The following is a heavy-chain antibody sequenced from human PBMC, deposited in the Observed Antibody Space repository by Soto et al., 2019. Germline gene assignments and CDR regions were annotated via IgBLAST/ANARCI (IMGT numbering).Heavy chain of an antibody. CDR2: IWYDGSNK. J-gene: IGHJ6*04. D-gene: IGHD3-3*01. Sequence: PGGSLRLSCAASGFTFSSYGMHWVRQAPGKGLEWVAVIWYDGSNKYYADSVKGRFTISRDNSKNTLYLQMNSLRAEDTAVYYCASFGAGVWTMFGVVHDCCYCGMDVWGEGTTVTVSS. CDR3: ASFGAGVWTMFGVVHDCCYCGMDV. CDR1: GFTFSSYG. V-gene: IGHV3-33*01.